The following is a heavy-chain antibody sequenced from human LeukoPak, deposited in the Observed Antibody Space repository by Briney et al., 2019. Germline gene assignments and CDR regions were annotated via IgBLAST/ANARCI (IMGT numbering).Heavy chain of an antibody. CDR1: GLTGSSNY. Sequence: PGGSLRLSCVASGLTGSSNYMSWVRQAPGKGLEWVSIISGGGNTYYADSVKDRFTISRDNSKSTLYLQMKSLRAEDTAVYYCGSRDKGYYYGLDVWGQGTTVTVSS. D-gene: IGHD5-24*01. V-gene: IGHV3-66*01. J-gene: IGHJ6*02. CDR2: ISGGGNT. CDR3: GSRDKGYYYGLDV.